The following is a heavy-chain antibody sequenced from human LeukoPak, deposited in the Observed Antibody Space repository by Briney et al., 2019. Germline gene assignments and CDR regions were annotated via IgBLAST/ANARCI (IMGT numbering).Heavy chain of an antibody. V-gene: IGHV4-34*01. CDR2: INHSGST. CDR3: AREFNIAVAGIYTGFDI. J-gene: IGHJ3*02. D-gene: IGHD6-19*01. CDR1: GGSFSGYY. Sequence: SETLSLTCAVYGGSFSGYYWSWIRQPPGKGLEWIGEINHSGSTNYNPSLKSRVTISVDTSKNQFSLKLSSVTAADTAVYYCAREFNIAVAGIYTGFDIWGQGTMVTVSS.